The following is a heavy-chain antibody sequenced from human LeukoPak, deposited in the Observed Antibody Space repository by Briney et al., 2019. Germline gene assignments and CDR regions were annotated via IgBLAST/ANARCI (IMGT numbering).Heavy chain of an antibody. D-gene: IGHD6-19*01. CDR1: GFTFSDYD. CDR3: ARDPGSHNSSGWYDY. Sequence: GGSLRLSCAASGFTFSDYDMNWIRQAPGKGLEWISYISSSGSIIYYADSVKGRFTISRDNAKNSLYLQMNSLRAEDTAVYYCARDPGSHNSSGWYDYWGQGTLVTVSS. V-gene: IGHV3-11*04. J-gene: IGHJ4*02. CDR2: ISSSGSII.